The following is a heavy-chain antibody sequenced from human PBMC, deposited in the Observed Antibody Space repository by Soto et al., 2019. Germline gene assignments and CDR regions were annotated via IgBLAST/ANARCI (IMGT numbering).Heavy chain of an antibody. CDR3: ATNIVRGHWYFDL. V-gene: IGHV3-30*03. D-gene: IGHD3-10*01. J-gene: IGHJ2*01. CDR2: ISSDGSQK. Sequence: QVQLVDSGGGVVQPGKSLRLSCAASGIAFSGCGMFWVRQTPSKGLEWVAAISSDGSQKYYADSVKGRFTISRDNSKNTLYVQMNGLTTEDTAVYYCATNIVRGHWYFDLWGRGTLVTVSS. CDR1: GIAFSGCG.